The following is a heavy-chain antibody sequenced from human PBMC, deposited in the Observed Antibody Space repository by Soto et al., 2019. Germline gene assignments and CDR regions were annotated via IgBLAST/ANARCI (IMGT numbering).Heavy chain of an antibody. CDR2: ISSSSSYT. CDR3: ARVPNVVVTAAPL. J-gene: IGHJ2*01. Sequence: QVQLVESGGGLVKPGGSLRLACAASGFTFSDYYMSWIRQAPGKGLEWVSYISSSSSYTNYADSVKGRFTISRDNAKNSLYLQMNSLRAEDTAVYYCARVPNVVVTAAPLWGRGTLVTVSS. CDR1: GFTFSDYY. V-gene: IGHV3-11*05. D-gene: IGHD2-2*01.